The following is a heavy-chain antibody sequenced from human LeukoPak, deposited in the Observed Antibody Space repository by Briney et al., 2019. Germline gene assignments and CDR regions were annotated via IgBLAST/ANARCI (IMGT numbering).Heavy chain of an antibody. CDR2: IRNKAKSYTT. V-gene: IGHV3-72*01. CDR3: ARGISGRGFDY. J-gene: IGHJ4*02. D-gene: IGHD3-10*01. CDR1: GFTFSDHY. Sequence: PGGSLRLSCAASGFTFSDHYMEWVRQAPGKGLEWVGRIRNKAKSYTTEYAASVKGRFTISRDDSKNSLYLQMNSLKTEDTAVYYCARGISGRGFDYWGQGTLVTVSS.